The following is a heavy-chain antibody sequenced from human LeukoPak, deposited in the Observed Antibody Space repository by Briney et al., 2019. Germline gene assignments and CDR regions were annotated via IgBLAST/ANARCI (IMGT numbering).Heavy chain of an antibody. D-gene: IGHD1-1*01. Sequence: PGGSLRLSCAASGFTFSSYWMSWVRQAPGKGLEWVANINQDGSEKSYVDSVKGRFIISRDNAKNSLYLQMDSLRAEDTAVYYCARDVQTGPTDYWGQGTLVTVSS. CDR3: ARDVQTGPTDY. V-gene: IGHV3-7*03. CDR2: INQDGSEK. CDR1: GFTFSSYW. J-gene: IGHJ4*02.